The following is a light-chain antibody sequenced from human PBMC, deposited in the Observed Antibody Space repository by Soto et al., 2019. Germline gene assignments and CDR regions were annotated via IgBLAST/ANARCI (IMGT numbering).Light chain of an antibody. CDR2: AAS. V-gene: IGKV3-20*01. CDR1: QSVNNNF. CDR3: PQYGTSPAT. Sequence: GLTQSPGTLSLSPGERAALSCRASQSVNNNFLAWYQLKPGQAPRLLIYAASNRATGIPDRFSGSASGTDFTLTIRRLEPEDFAVYYCPQYGTSPATFGQGTKVDI. J-gene: IGKJ1*01.